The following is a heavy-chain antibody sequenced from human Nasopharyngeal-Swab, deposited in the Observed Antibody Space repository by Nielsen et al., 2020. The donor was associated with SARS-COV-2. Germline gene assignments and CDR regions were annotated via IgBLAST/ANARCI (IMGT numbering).Heavy chain of an antibody. J-gene: IGHJ5*02. D-gene: IGHD2-2*02. CDR1: GGSISSGGYS. V-gene: IGHV4-30-2*01. CDR3: ARAIVVVPAAILLWFDP. Sequence: SETLSLTCAVSGGSISSGGYSWSWIRQPPGKGLEWIGYIYHSGSTYYNPSLKSRVTISVGTSKNQFSLKLSSVTAADTAVYYCARAIVVVPAAILLWFDPWGQGTLVTVSS. CDR2: IYHSGST.